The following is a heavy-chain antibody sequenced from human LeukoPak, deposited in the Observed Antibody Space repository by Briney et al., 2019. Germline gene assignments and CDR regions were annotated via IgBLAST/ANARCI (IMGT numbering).Heavy chain of an antibody. V-gene: IGHV3-33*01. CDR2: IWYDGSNK. D-gene: IGHD3-10*01. J-gene: IGHJ3*02. CDR3: ARGLEATMVRGVIHAFDI. CDR1: GFTFSSYG. Sequence: PGRSLSLSCAASGFTFSSYGMHWVRQAPGKGLEWVAVIWYDGSNKYYADSVKGRFTISRDNSKNTLYLQMNSLRAEDTAVYYCARGLEATMVRGVIHAFDIWGQGTMVTVSS.